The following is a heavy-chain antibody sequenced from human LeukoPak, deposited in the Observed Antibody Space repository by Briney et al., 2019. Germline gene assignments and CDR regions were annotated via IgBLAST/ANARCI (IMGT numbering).Heavy chain of an antibody. D-gene: IGHD2/OR15-2a*01. V-gene: IGHV4-59*01. CDR2: IYYSGST. Sequence: SETLSLTCTVSGDSISSYYWSWIRQSPGKGLEWIGYIYYSGSTNYNPSLKSRVTISVDTSKNQFSLKLRSVTAADTAVYYCARVSTGRDAFDIWGQGTMVTVSS. CDR1: GDSISSYY. CDR3: ARVSTGRDAFDI. J-gene: IGHJ3*02.